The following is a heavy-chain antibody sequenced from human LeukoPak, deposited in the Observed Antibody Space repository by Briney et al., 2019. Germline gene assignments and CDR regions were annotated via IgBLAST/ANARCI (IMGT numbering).Heavy chain of an antibody. CDR3: ARLRGIAARVGLDY. CDR1: GFTFDDYG. J-gene: IGHJ4*02. V-gene: IGHV3-74*01. D-gene: IGHD6-6*01. Sequence: PGGSLRLSCAASGFTFDDYGMSWVRQAPGKGLVWVSRINSDGSSTSYADSVKGRFTISRDNAKNTLYLQMNSLRAEDTAVYYCARLRGIAARVGLDYWGQGTLVTVSS. CDR2: INSDGSST.